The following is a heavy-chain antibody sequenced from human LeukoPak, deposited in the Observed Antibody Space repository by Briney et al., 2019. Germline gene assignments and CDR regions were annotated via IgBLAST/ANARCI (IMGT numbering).Heavy chain of an antibody. Sequence: ASETLSLTCSVSGGSIRNYYWTWIRQPPGKGLEWIGYIFYSGSTNYNPSLKSRVTISLDTSKNHFSLKLNSVTAADTAVYYRASSSSGSYYNGFDIWGQGTMVTVAS. CDR2: IFYSGST. D-gene: IGHD3-10*01. CDR3: ASSSSGSYYNGFDI. CDR1: GGSIRNYY. J-gene: IGHJ3*02. V-gene: IGHV4-59*01.